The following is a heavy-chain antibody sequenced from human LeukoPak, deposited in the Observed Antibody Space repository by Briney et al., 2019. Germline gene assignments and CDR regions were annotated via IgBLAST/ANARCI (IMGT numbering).Heavy chain of an antibody. CDR2: ISSSSSYI. J-gene: IGHJ6*03. CDR3: ARDHVTTHYYYYMDV. CDR1: GFTVSSNY. Sequence: GGSLRLSCAASGFTVSSNYMSWVRQAPGKGLEWVSSISSSSSYIYYADSVKGRFTISRDNAKNSLYLQMNSLRAEDTAVYYCARDHVTTHYYYYMDVWGKGTTVTVSS. V-gene: IGHV3-21*01. D-gene: IGHD4-17*01.